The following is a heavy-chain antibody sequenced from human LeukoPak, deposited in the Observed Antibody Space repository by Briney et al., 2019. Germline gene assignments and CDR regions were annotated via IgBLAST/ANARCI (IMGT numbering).Heavy chain of an antibody. V-gene: IGHV1-18*04. J-gene: IGHJ5*02. Sequence: ASVKVSCKASGYTFTSYSISWVRQAPGQGLEWMGWISAYNGNTNYAQKLQGRVTMTTDTSTSTAYMELRSLRSDDTAVYYCARDPRLAYCGGDCYSWFDPWGQGTLVTVSS. CDR2: ISAYNGNT. CDR3: ARDPRLAYCGGDCYSWFDP. D-gene: IGHD2-21*02. CDR1: GYTFTSYS.